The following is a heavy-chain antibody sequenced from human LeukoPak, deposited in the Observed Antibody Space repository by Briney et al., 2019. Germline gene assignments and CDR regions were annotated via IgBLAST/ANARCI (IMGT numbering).Heavy chain of an antibody. V-gene: IGHV3-7*01. J-gene: IGHJ4*02. CDR2: INQDGGEQ. Sequence: HTGGSLRLSCAASGFTFTNYWMSWVRQAPGKGLEWVANINQDGGEQYYMESVKGRFTISRDDAKNSLYLQTNSLRAEDTAVYYCARDRVWTVLYWGQGTLVTVSS. D-gene: IGHD6-13*01. CDR1: GFTFTNYW. CDR3: ARDRVWTVLY.